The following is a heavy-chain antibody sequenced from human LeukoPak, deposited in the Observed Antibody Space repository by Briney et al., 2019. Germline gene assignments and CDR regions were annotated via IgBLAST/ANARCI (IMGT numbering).Heavy chain of an antibody. D-gene: IGHD2-8*01. V-gene: IGHV3-23*01. CDR1: GFTFSSYA. J-gene: IGHJ4*02. CDR2: ISDTGATT. Sequence: GGSLRLSCAGSGFTFSSYAMSWVRQAPGKGLEWVSAISDTGATTYDADSVKGRFTISRDNSGSTLYLQMNSLRAEDTALYYCAKDTSIGRYCTNGVCSPFDYWGQATLVTVSS. CDR3: AKDTSIGRYCTNGVCSPFDY.